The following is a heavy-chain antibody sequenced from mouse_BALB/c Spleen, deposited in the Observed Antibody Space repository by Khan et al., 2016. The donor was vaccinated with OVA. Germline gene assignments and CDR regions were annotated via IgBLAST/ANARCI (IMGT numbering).Heavy chain of an antibody. Sequence: EVELVESGGGLVQPGGSRKLPCAASGFTFSSFGMHWVRQAPKKGLEWVAYMSSGSSTIYYVDTVKGRFTISRDNPKNTLFLQMTSLRSEDTAMYYCVRSGGNFHWYFDVWGAGTSVTVSS. CDR3: VRSGGNFHWYFDV. D-gene: IGHD2-1*01. CDR1: GFTFSSFG. J-gene: IGHJ1*01. V-gene: IGHV5-17*02. CDR2: MSSGSSTI.